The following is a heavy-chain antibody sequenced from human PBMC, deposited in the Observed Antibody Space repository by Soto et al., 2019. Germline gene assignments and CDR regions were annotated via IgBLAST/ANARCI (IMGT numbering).Heavy chain of an antibody. V-gene: IGHV4-59*01. CDR2: IYYSGST. D-gene: IGHD3-9*01. Sequence: SETLSLTCTVSGGSISSYYWSWIRQPPGKGLEWIGYIYYSGSTNYNPSLKSRVTISVDTSKNQFSLKLSSVTAADTAVYFCASGGYYDILTGYLKWFDPWGQGTLVTVSS. CDR1: GGSISSYY. CDR3: ASGGYYDILTGYLKWFDP. J-gene: IGHJ5*02.